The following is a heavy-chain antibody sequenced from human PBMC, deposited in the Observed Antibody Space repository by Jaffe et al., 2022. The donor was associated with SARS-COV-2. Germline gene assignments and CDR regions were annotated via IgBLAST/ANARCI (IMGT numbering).Heavy chain of an antibody. CDR3: AKVLGYCSSTSCSYYYYYGMDV. D-gene: IGHD2-2*01. J-gene: IGHJ6*02. CDR2: ISGSGGST. V-gene: IGHV3-23*01. CDR1: GFTFSSYA. Sequence: EVQLLESGGGLVQPGGSLRLSCAASGFTFSSYAMSWVRQAPGKGLEWVSAISGSGGSTYYADSVKGRFTISRDNSKNTLYLQMNSLRAEDTAVYYCAKVLGYCSSTSCSYYYYYGMDVWGQGTTVTVSS.